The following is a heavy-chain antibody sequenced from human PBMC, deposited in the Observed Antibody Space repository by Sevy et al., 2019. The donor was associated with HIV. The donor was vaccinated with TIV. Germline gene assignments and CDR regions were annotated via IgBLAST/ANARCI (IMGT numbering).Heavy chain of an antibody. CDR2: IGVYNGNS. CDR3: ARVPTYYYGSSTYFDY. V-gene: IGHV1-18*01. CDR1: GFSFSSYG. J-gene: IGHJ4*02. Sequence: ASVKVSCKACGFSFSSYGFTWVRQAPGQGLEWMGWIGVYNGNSNSAQRLQGRVTLTTDTSTSTVYMELSGLKSDDTAVYYCARVPTYYYGSSTYFDYWGQGTPVTVSS. D-gene: IGHD3-10*01.